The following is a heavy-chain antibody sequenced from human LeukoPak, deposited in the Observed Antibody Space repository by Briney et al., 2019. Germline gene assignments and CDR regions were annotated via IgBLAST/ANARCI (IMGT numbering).Heavy chain of an antibody. CDR2: IKSDGSTT. CDR1: GFTFSSYW. J-gene: IGHJ4*02. D-gene: IGHD5-18*01. Sequence: PGGSLRLSCAASGFTFSSYWMHWVRQAPGKGLVWVSRIKSDGSTTTYADSVKGRFTISRDNAKNTLYLQMNSLRAEDTAVYYCARVVDTHFDYWGQGTLLTVSS. CDR3: ARVVDTHFDY. V-gene: IGHV3-74*01.